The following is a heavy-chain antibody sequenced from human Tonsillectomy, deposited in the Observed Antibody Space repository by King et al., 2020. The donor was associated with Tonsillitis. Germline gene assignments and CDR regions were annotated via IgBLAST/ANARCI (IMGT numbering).Heavy chain of an antibody. CDR1: GFTFSNYY. Sequence: QLVQSGAEVKKPGASVKISCKSSGFTFSNYYMHWERQAPGQGLEWMGRINPSGDNTRYAERLQGRVTMTRDTSTSTVYMELSSLRSEDTAVYYCGRGRAAFYSDYWGQGSLVIVSS. J-gene: IGHJ4*02. CDR2: INPSGDNT. CDR3: GRGRAAFYSDY. V-gene: IGHV1-46*03. D-gene: IGHD3-10*01.